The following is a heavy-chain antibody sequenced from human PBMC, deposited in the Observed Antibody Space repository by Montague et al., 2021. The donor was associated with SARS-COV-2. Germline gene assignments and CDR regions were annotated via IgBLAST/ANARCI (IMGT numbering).Heavy chain of an antibody. CDR3: ARGRLTVLNVGFDL. Sequence: SLRLSCAASGFTVGTNYKNRVRQAPGKGLEWVSLIESGHKTDYADHVKGRFTISRDIAKNTLSLHMNSLTSEDTGVYYCARGRLTVLNVGFDLWGQGTLVTVSS. V-gene: IGHV3-53*05. D-gene: IGHD2-21*01. CDR2: IESGHKT. CDR1: GFTVGTNY. J-gene: IGHJ5*02.